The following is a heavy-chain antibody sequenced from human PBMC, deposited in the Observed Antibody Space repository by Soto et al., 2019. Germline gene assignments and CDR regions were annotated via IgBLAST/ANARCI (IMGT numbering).Heavy chain of an antibody. CDR3: ARGYYYGSGSSRRGHREDYYYGMDV. CDR2: IYYSGST. Sequence: SETLSLTCTGSGGSISSYYWSWIRQPPGKGLEWIGYIYYSGSTNYNPSLKSRVTISVDTSKNQVSLKLSSVTAADTAVYYCARGYYYGSGSSRRGHREDYYYGMDVSGQGTTVTVSS. CDR1: GGSISSYY. D-gene: IGHD3-10*01. J-gene: IGHJ6*02. V-gene: IGHV4-59*01.